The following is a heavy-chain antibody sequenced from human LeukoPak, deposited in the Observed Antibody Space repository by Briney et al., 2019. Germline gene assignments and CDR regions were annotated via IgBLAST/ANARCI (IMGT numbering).Heavy chain of an antibody. CDR3: AXXXXXGWYPGWFDP. Sequence: ASVKVSCKASGYTFTGYYMHWVRQAPGQGLEWMGWINPNSGGTNYAQKFQGRVTMTRDTSISTAYMELSRLRSDDTAVYYCAXXXXXGWYPGWFDPWGQGTLVTVSS. D-gene: IGHD6-19*01. V-gene: IGHV1-2*02. CDR1: GYTFTGYY. J-gene: IGHJ5*02. CDR2: INPNSGGT.